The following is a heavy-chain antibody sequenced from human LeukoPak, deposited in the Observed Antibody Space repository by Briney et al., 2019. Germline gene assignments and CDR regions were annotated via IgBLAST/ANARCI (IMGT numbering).Heavy chain of an antibody. J-gene: IGHJ4*02. CDR2: IYYSGIT. D-gene: IGHD2-2*01. Sequence: PSETLSLXCTVSGGSISSSSYYWGWSRQPPGKGLEWIGSIYYSGITYYNPSLKSRVTISVDTSKNQFSLKLSSVTAADTAVYYCARHAHCSSTSCPFDYWGQGTLVTVSS. CDR3: ARHAHCSSTSCPFDY. V-gene: IGHV4-39*01. CDR1: GGSISSSSYY.